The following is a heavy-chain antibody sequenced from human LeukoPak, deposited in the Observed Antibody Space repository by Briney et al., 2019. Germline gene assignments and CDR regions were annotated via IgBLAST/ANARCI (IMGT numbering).Heavy chain of an antibody. CDR2: MNPNSGNT. V-gene: IGHV1-8*01. CDR1: GYTFTSYD. J-gene: IGHJ3*02. Sequence: ASVKVSCKASGYTFTSYDINWVRQATGQGLEWMGWMNPNSGNTGYAQKFQGRVTMTRNTSISTAYMELSSLRSEDTAEYYCASGYSSGWDAFDIWGQGTMVTVSS. CDR3: ASGYSSGWDAFDI. D-gene: IGHD6-19*01.